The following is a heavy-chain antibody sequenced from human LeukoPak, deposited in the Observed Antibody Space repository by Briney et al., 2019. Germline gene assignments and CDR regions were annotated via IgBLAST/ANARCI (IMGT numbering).Heavy chain of an antibody. CDR3: ARDTWEGGLRRPKGIDY. Sequence: GASVKVSCKASGYTFTSYGISWVRQAPGQGLEWMGWISAYNGNTNYAQKLQGRVTMTTDTSTSTAYMELRSLRSDDTAVYYCARDTWEGGLRRPKGIDYWGQGTLVTVSS. CDR1: GYTFTSYG. J-gene: IGHJ4*02. D-gene: IGHD5-12*01. CDR2: ISAYNGNT. V-gene: IGHV1-18*01.